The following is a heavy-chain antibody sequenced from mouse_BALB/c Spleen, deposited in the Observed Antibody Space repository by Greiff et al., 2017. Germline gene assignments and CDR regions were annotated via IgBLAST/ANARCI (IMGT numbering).Heavy chain of an antibody. CDR1: GFSLTGYG. J-gene: IGHJ1*01. V-gene: IGHV2-6-7*01. CDR2: IWGDGST. CDR3: ARRYGNLRKWYFDV. Sequence: QVQLKQSGPGLVAPSQSLSITCTVSGFSLTGYGVNWVRQPPGKGLEWLGMIWGDGSTDYNSALKSRLSISKDNSKSQVFLKMNSLQTDDTARYYWARRYGNLRKWYFDVWGAGTTVTVSS. D-gene: IGHD2-10*02.